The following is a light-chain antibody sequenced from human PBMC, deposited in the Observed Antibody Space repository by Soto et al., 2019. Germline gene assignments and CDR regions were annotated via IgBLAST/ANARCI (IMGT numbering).Light chain of an antibody. Sequence: QSVLTQPASVSGSPGQSITISCTGTSSDVGSYNLVSWYQQHPGKAPKLLIYDGSKRPSGVSDRFSGSKSGNTASLTISGLQAEDEADYYCCSYAASSALFGTGTKVTVL. CDR2: DGS. CDR3: CSYAASSAL. V-gene: IGLV2-23*01. J-gene: IGLJ1*01. CDR1: SSDVGSYNL.